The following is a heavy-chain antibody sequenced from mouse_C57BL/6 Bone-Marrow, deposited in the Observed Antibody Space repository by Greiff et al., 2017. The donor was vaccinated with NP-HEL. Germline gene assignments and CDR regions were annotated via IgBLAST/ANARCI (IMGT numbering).Heavy chain of an antibody. J-gene: IGHJ4*01. CDR3: ARGGRYDYGYAMDY. D-gene: IGHD2-4*01. CDR2: INPNNGGT. CDR1: GYTFTDYY. V-gene: IGHV1-26*01. Sequence: EVKLQESGPELVKPGASVKISCKASGYTFTDYYMNWVKQSHGKSLEWIGDINPNNGGTSYNQKFKGKATLTVDKSSSTAYMELRSLTSEDSAVYYCARGGRYDYGYAMDYWGQGTSVTVSS.